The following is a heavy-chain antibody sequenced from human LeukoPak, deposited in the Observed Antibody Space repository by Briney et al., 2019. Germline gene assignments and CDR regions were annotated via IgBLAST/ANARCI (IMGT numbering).Heavy chain of an antibody. CDR1: GFTFSSYA. V-gene: IGHV3-23*01. J-gene: IGHJ3*02. D-gene: IGHD6-13*01. Sequence: GGSLRLSCAASGFTFSSYAMSWVRQAPGKGLEWVSAISGSGGCTYYADSVKGRFTISRDNSKNTLYLQMNGLRAEDTAVYYCAKSIQYSSSWYGVLNAFDIWGQGATVTVSS. CDR2: ISGSGGCT. CDR3: AKSIQYSSSWYGVLNAFDI.